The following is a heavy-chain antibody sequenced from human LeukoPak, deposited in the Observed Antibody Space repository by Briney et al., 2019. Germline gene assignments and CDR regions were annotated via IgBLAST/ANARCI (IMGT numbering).Heavy chain of an antibody. V-gene: IGHV4-4*07. CDR2: IYPSGST. CDR1: GVSISRYY. J-gene: IGHJ4*02. CDR3: ARESRDTSGFYYGDY. D-gene: IGHD3-22*01. Sequence: SETLSLTCTVSGVSISRYYWSWIRQPAGKGLEWLGRIYPSGSTNCNPSLKSRVAMSVDASKKQFSLELRSVTAADTAVYYCARESRDTSGFYYGDYWGPGTLVTVSS.